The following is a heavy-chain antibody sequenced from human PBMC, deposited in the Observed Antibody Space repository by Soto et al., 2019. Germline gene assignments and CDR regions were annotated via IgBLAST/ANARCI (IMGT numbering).Heavy chain of an antibody. CDR2: ITPMFGIG. Sequence: QVQLVQSGAEVKKPGSSVKVSCKASGGTFNRYAISWLRQAPGQGPEWMGGITPMFGIGNYAQKFQGRVTITAEESTTTGTMELRRLTCEDTAVYYCAQTLGSAVAGPGRFDLWGRGTRVIVSS. V-gene: IGHV1-69*12. CDR3: AQTLGSAVAGPGRFDL. D-gene: IGHD6-19*01. CDR1: GGTFNRYA. J-gene: IGHJ2*01.